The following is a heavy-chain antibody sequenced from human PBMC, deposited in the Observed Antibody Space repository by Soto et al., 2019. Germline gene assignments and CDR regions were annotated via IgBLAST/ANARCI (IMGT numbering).Heavy chain of an antibody. CDR2: IRNKANSYTT. CDR3: TRLGLLLWGGYRPIYY. V-gene: IGHV3-72*01. J-gene: IGHJ4*02. Sequence: EVQLVESGGGLVQPGGSLRLSCAASGFTFSDHYMDWVRQAPGKGLEWVGRIRNKANSYTTEYAASVKSRFTISRDDSENSMDLQMNSMKTEDTAVYYCTRLGLLLWGGYRPIYYWGQGTLVTVSS. CDR1: GFTFSDHY. D-gene: IGHD3-16*02.